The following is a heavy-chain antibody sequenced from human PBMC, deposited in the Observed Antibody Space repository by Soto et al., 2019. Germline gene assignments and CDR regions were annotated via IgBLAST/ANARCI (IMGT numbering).Heavy chain of an antibody. Sequence: GGSLRLSCAASGFTFSSYGMHWVRQAPGKGLEWVAVIWYDGSNKYYADSVKGRFTISRDNSKNTLYLQMNSLRAEDTAVYYCASGYYDSSGYYDFFDYWGQGALVTVSS. CDR1: GFTFSSYG. V-gene: IGHV3-33*01. CDR2: IWYDGSNK. CDR3: ASGYYDSSGYYDFFDY. D-gene: IGHD3-22*01. J-gene: IGHJ4*02.